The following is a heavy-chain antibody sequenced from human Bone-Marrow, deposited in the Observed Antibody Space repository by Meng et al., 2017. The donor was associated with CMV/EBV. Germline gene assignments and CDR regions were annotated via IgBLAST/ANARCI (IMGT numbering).Heavy chain of an antibody. CDR3: ARALSITGTTDWVDP. V-gene: IGHV1-46*01. Sequence: ASVKVSCKASGYTFTSYYMHWVRQAPGQGLEWMGIINPSGGSTSYSQKFQCRVTMTRDTSTSTVYMELSSLRSEDTAVYYCARALSITGTTDWVDPWGQGTLVTVSS. CDR2: INPSGGST. CDR1: GYTFTSYY. J-gene: IGHJ5*02. D-gene: IGHD1-7*01.